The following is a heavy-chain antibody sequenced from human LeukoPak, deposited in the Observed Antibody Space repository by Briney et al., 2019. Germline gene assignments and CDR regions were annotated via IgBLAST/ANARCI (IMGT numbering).Heavy chain of an antibody. Sequence: GGSLRLSCGASSFTFSSYVMSWVRQAPGKGLEWVSTVSTTGGSTYYADSVKGRFTISRDNSKDTLYLQMNSLRAEDTAVYYCAKCSGWFVRGKDYYYYYMDVWGKGTTVTISS. J-gene: IGHJ6*03. CDR1: SFTFSSYV. D-gene: IGHD6-19*01. CDR3: AKCSGWFVRGKDYYYYYMDV. V-gene: IGHV3-23*01. CDR2: VSTTGGST.